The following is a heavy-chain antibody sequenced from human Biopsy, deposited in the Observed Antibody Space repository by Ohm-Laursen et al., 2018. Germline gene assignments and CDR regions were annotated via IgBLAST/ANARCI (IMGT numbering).Heavy chain of an antibody. J-gene: IGHJ3*02. CDR2: VHYSGSP. CDR3: TRRGMTTLTTRAFDI. D-gene: IGHD4-11*01. V-gene: IGHV4-39*01. Sequence: GILSLTCTVSGGSMTGSSYYWGWIRQPPGKGLEWIGAVHYSGSPYYNPSLQSRVTLSVDTSKNLFSLRLSSVTAADTAVYYCTRRGMTTLTTRAFDIWGQGTMVTVSS. CDR1: GGSMTGSSYY.